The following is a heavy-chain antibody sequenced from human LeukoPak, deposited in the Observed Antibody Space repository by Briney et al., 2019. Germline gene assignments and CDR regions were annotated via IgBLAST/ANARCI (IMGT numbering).Heavy chain of an antibody. CDR2: IYPSGST. CDR3: ARGSGAPTPFPLDF. CDR1: GGSISSSSYY. Sequence: PSETLSLTCTVSGGSISSSSYYWGWIRQPPGERLEWIGYIYPSGSTNYNPSLKSRVTISADTSKNQFSLSLNSMTAADTAVYYCARGSGAPTPFPLDFWGPGLLVTVSS. V-gene: IGHV4-61*05. D-gene: IGHD3-10*01. J-gene: IGHJ4*01.